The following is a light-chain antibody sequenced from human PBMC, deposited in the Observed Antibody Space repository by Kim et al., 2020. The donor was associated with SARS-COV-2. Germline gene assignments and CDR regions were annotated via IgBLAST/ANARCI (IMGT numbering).Light chain of an antibody. CDR1: SLRSYY. CDR2: GKN. Sequence: LGQTVRITCQGDSLRSYYASWYQQKPGPAPVLVIYGKNNRPSGIPDRFSGSSSGNTASLTITGAQAEDEADYYCNSRDSSGNYVVFGGGTQLTVL. J-gene: IGLJ2*01. V-gene: IGLV3-19*01. CDR3: NSRDSSGNYVV.